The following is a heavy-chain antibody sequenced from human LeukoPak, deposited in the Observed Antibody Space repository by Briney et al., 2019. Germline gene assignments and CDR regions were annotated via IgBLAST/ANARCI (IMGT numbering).Heavy chain of an antibody. Sequence: SETLSLTCTVSGVSISTYYWSWIRQPPGKGLEWIGYIYYSGNTNYNPSLKSRVTISIDTSKNQFSLKLSSVTAADTAVYYCARTYTSWSFDYWGQGTLVTVSS. D-gene: IGHD2-2*02. V-gene: IGHV4-59*01. J-gene: IGHJ4*02. CDR3: ARTYTSWSFDY. CDR1: GVSISTYY. CDR2: IYYSGNT.